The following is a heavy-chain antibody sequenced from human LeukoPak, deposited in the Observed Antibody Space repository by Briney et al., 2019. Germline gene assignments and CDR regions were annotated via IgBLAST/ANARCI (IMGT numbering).Heavy chain of an antibody. CDR1: GYSFTSYW. J-gene: IGHJ3*02. CDR2: IYPGDSDT. CDR3: ARGGSTLGHAFDI. D-gene: IGHD1-26*01. Sequence: TGESLKISCKGSGYSFTSYWIGWVRQMPGKGLEWKGIIYPGDSDTRYSPSFQGQVTISADKSISTAYLQWSSLKASDTAMYYCARGGSTLGHAFDIWGQGTMVTVSS. V-gene: IGHV5-51*01.